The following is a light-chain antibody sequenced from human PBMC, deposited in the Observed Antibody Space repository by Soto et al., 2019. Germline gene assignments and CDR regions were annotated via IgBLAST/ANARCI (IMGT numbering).Light chain of an antibody. Sequence: QSVLTQPASVSGSPGQSITISCTGTSSDVGSYNLVSWYQQHPGKAPTLIIFEVRKRPSGISNRFSGSKSGNTASLTISGLQAEDEADYYCSSYAGGTPFRVLFGGGTQLTVL. J-gene: IGLJ2*01. CDR3: SSYAGGTPFRVL. CDR1: SSDVGSYNL. CDR2: EVR. V-gene: IGLV2-23*02.